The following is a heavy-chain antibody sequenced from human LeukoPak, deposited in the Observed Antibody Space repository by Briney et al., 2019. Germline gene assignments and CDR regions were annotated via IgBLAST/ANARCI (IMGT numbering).Heavy chain of an antibody. V-gene: IGHV1-46*01. J-gene: IGHJ4*02. CDR3: VRGKRIDFWSGYYTGPFDY. Sequence: ASVKVSCKASGYTFTSYYMHWVRQAPGQGLEWMGIINPSGGSTSYAQKFQGRVTMTRDTSTSTVYMELSSLRSEDTAVYYCVRGKRIDFWSGYYTGPFDYWGQGTLVTVSS. D-gene: IGHD3-3*01. CDR2: INPSGGST. CDR1: GYTFTSYY.